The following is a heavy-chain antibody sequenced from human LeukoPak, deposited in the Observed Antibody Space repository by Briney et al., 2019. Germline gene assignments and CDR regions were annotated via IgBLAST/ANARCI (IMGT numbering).Heavy chain of an antibody. CDR3: ARDRDYGDYVQDY. Sequence: PGGSLRLSCAASGFTFSSYSMNWVRQAPGKGLEWVSYISSSSSTIYYADSVKGRFTISRDNAKNSLYLQMNSLRAEDTAVYYCARDRDYGDYVQDYWGQGTLVTVSS. CDR1: GFTFSSYS. CDR2: ISSSSSTI. D-gene: IGHD4-17*01. J-gene: IGHJ4*02. V-gene: IGHV3-48*01.